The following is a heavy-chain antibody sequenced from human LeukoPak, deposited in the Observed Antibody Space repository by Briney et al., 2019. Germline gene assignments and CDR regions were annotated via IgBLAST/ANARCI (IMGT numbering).Heavy chain of an antibody. Sequence: GGSLRLSCAASGFTFDDYAMHWVRQAPGKGLEWVSGISWNSGSIGYADSVKGRFTISRDNAKNSLYLQMNSLRAEATALYYCAKDHTRYYYYMDVWGKGTTVTVSS. J-gene: IGHJ6*03. CDR2: ISWNSGSI. CDR1: GFTFDDYA. V-gene: IGHV3-9*01. CDR3: AKDHTRYYYYMDV.